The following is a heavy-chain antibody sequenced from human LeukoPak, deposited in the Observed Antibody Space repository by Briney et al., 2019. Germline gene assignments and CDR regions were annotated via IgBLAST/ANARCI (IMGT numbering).Heavy chain of an antibody. J-gene: IGHJ4*02. D-gene: IGHD3-16*01. V-gene: IGHV4-39*01. CDR2: IYYSGST. Sequence: SETLPLTCTVSGGSISSSTYYWGWIRRPPGKGLEWIGSIYYSGSTYYNPSLKSRVTVSVDTSKNQFSLKLSSVTAADTAVYYCVRGSTLRHYQYWGQGTLVTVSS. CDR1: GGSISSSTYY. CDR3: VRGSTLRHYQY.